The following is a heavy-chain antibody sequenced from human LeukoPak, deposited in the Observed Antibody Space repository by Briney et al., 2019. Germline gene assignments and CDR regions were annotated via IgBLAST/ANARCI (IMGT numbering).Heavy chain of an antibody. CDR3: AKFSRYYDFWSGQSNHYCYYYVDV. CDR1: GFTFSSYA. Sequence: GGSLRLSCAASGFTFSSYAMSWVRQAPGKGLEWVSAISGSGGSTYYADSVKGRFTISRDNSKNTLYLQMNSLRAEDTAVYYCAKFSRYYDFWSGQSNHYCYYYVDVWGKGTTVTVSS. CDR2: ISGSGGST. V-gene: IGHV3-23*01. D-gene: IGHD3-3*01. J-gene: IGHJ6*03.